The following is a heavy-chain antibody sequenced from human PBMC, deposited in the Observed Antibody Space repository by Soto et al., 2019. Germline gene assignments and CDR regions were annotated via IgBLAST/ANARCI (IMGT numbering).Heavy chain of an antibody. CDR2: ISAYNGNT. CDR3: ARDRPRGPWFVDY. J-gene: IGHJ4*02. V-gene: IGHV1-18*01. D-gene: IGHD3-22*01. CDR1: GYTFTSYG. Sequence: ASVNVSCKXSGYTFTSYGISWVRQAPGQGLEWMGWISAYNGNTNYVQKLQGRVTMTTDTSTSTAYMELRSLRSDDTAVYYCARDRPRGPWFVDYWGQGTLVTVSS.